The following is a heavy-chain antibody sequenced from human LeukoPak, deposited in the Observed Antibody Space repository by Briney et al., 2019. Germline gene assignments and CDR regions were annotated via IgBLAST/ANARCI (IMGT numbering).Heavy chain of an antibody. J-gene: IGHJ3*02. Sequence: SETLSLTCTVSGGSISSSSYYWGWIRQPPGKGLEWIGSIYYSGSTYYNPSLKSRVTISVDTSKNQFSLKLSSVTAADTAVYYCARRATGRKAFDIRGQGTMVTVSS. CDR3: ARRATGRKAFDI. V-gene: IGHV4-39*01. D-gene: IGHD5-12*01. CDR2: IYYSGST. CDR1: GGSISSSSYY.